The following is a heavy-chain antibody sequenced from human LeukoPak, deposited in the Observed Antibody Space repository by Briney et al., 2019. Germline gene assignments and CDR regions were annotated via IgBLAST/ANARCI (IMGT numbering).Heavy chain of an antibody. CDR3: ARRGFFASAGYYYYYMDV. V-gene: IGHV5-51*01. D-gene: IGHD6-19*01. Sequence: GESLKISCKGSGYSFTSYWITWVRQMPGKGLEWMGIIYPGDSDITYSPSFQGQVTISADKSISTAYLQWSSLKASDTAMYYCARRGFFASAGYYYYYMDVWGKGTTVTVSS. CDR1: GYSFTSYW. CDR2: IYPGDSDI. J-gene: IGHJ6*03.